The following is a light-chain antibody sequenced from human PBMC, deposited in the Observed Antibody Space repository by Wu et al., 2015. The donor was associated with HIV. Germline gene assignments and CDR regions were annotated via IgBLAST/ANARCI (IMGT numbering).Light chain of an antibody. Sequence: EIVLTQSPGTLSLSPGERATLSCRASQRVSSNYLAWYQQKFGQAPRLLIYGASSRATGIPDRFSGSGSGTDFTLTISRLEPEDFAVYYCQQYGSSLYSFGQGTKLEIK. J-gene: IGKJ2*03. V-gene: IGKV3-20*01. CDR1: QRVSSNY. CDR2: GAS. CDR3: QQYGSSLYS.